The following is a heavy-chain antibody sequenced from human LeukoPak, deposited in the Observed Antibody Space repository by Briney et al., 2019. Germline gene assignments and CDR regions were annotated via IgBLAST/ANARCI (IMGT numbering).Heavy chain of an antibody. CDR1: GFTFSSYG. V-gene: IGHV3-33*01. J-gene: IGHJ6*02. Sequence: GGSLRLSCAASGFTFSSYGMHWVRQAPGKGLEWVAVIWYDGSNKYYADSVKGRFTISRDNSKNTLYLQMNSLRAEDTAVYYCAREGEGTATTRYYYYYGMDVWGQGTTVTVSS. CDR2: IWYDGSNK. D-gene: IGHD4-17*01. CDR3: AREGEGTATTRYYYYYGMDV.